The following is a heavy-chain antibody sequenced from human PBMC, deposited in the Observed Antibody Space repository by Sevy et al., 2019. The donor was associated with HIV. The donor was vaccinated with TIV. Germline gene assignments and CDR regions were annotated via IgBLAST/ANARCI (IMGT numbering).Heavy chain of an antibody. CDR1: GGSISSYY. CDR2: IYYSGST. CDR3: ARRGSGSYYANFDY. J-gene: IGHJ4*02. D-gene: IGHD3-10*01. Sequence: SETLSLTCTVSGGSISSYYWSWIRQPPGKGLEWIGYIYYSGSTNYNPSLKGRVTISVDTSKNQFSLKLSSVTAADTAVYYCARRGSGSYYANFDYWGQGTLVTVSS. V-gene: IGHV4-59*01.